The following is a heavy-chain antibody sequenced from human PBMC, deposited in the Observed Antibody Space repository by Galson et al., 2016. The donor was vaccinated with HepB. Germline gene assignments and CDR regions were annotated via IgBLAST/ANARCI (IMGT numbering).Heavy chain of an antibody. J-gene: IGHJ4*02. CDR1: GYTFLNYG. CDR3: ARASWEFATNFDY. CDR2: IRTHSGNT. V-gene: IGHV1-18*01. D-gene: IGHD1-26*01. Sequence: SVKVSCKASGYTFLNYGISWVRQAPGQGLEWMGRIRTHSGNTHYAQTVQGRVTITTNTSTSTVHMELRSLRPDDTAVYYCARASWEFATNFDYWGQGTLVTVSS.